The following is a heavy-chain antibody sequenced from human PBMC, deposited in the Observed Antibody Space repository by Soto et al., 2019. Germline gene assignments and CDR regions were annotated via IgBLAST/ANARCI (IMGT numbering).Heavy chain of an antibody. V-gene: IGHV2-26*01. CDR2: IFSNDEK. CDR3: ARRLEAVAGTLVDWFDP. CDR1: GFSLNNVRMG. J-gene: IGHJ5*02. D-gene: IGHD6-19*01. Sequence: QVTLKESGPVLVKPTETLTLTCTVSGFSLNNVRMGVSWIRQPPGKALEWLAHIFSNDEKSYSTSLKPRLTISSDTSQSQVVLTRANMDPVDTATYYCARRLEAVAGTLVDWFDPWGPGTLVTVSS.